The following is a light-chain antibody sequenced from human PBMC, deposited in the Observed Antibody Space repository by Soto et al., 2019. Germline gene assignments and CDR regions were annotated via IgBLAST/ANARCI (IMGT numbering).Light chain of an antibody. CDR3: QQRNIWPPVT. Sequence: EIVLTQSPGTLSLSPGERATLSCRASPSVTNFLAWYQQKPGQAPRLXIYXAFNRATGIPARFSGSGSGTDFTLTISSLETEDSAIYYCQQRNIWPPVTFGQGTRLEIK. CDR1: PSVTNF. V-gene: IGKV3-11*01. CDR2: XAF. J-gene: IGKJ5*01.